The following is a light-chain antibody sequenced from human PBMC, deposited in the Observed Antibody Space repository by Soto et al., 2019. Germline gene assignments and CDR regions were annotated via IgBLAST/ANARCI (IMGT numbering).Light chain of an antibody. CDR2: DTS. Sequence: EIVLTQSPATLSLSPGERATLSRRASQSVSRYLAWFQHKPGQAPRVLIYDTSNRDTGIPARFSGSTTGTDFTLTISSLEPEDFAVYYCQQRSNWPYTFGQGTKLEIK. V-gene: IGKV3-11*01. J-gene: IGKJ2*01. CDR3: QQRSNWPYT. CDR1: QSVSRY.